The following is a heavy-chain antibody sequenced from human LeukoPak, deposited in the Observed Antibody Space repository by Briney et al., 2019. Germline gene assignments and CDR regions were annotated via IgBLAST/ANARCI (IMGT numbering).Heavy chain of an antibody. D-gene: IGHD2-2*02. V-gene: IGHV3-74*01. J-gene: IGHJ4*02. Sequence: GGSLRLSCAASGFTFSSYWMHWVRQAPGKGLVWVSRIKTDGSYASYAESVKSRFTVSRDNAKNTLYLQMNSLRAEDTAVYYCARDGGARYCSSTSCYMGNYFDYWGQGTLVTVSS. CDR2: IKTDGSYA. CDR3: ARDGGARYCSSTSCYMGNYFDY. CDR1: GFTFSSYW.